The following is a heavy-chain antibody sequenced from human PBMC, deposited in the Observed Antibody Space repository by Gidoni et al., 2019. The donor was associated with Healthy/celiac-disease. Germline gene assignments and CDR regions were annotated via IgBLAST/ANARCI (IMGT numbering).Heavy chain of an antibody. D-gene: IGHD5-12*01. V-gene: IGHV4-34*01. CDR3: ARGFQRWLQLGYFDY. CDR1: GGSFSGYY. CDR2: INHSGST. Sequence: QVQLQQWGAGLLKPSETLSLTCAVYGGSFSGYYWSWIRQPPGKGLEWIGEINHSGSTNYNPSLKSRVTISVDTSKNQFSLKLSSVTAADTAVYYCARGFQRWLQLGYFDYWGQGTLVTVSS. J-gene: IGHJ4*02.